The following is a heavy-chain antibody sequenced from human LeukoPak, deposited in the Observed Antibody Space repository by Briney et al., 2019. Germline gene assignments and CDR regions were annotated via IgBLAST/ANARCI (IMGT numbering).Heavy chain of an antibody. CDR1: GGSISNYY. CDR3: ARHYFDSGSYPLDY. D-gene: IGHD3-10*01. V-gene: IGHV4-59*01. CDR2: IYYSGKT. Sequence: PETLSLTCTVSGGSISNYYWSWIRQPPGKGLEWIGYIYYSGKTKYNPSLESRVTISVDTSKNNFSLNLSSVTAADTAVYYCARHYFDSGSYPLDYWGQGTLVTVSS. J-gene: IGHJ4*02.